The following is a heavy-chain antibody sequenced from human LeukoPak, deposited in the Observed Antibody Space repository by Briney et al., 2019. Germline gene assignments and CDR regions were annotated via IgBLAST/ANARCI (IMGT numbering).Heavy chain of an antibody. V-gene: IGHV4-59*01. J-gene: IGHJ4*02. CDR1: GGTINSYY. Sequence: SETLSLTCAVSGGTINSYYWSWIRQPPGQGLEWIGYIYYSGTTSYCPSFKSRVTISVDTSKNQFSLKLKSVTAADTAMYYCARAKNRLGIRSQFDYWGQGTLVTVSS. CDR3: ARAKNRLGIRSQFDY. D-gene: IGHD7-27*01. CDR2: IYYSGTT.